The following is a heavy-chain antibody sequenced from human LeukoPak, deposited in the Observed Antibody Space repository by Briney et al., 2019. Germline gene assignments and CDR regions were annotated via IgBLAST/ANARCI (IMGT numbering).Heavy chain of an antibody. Sequence: GESLKISCKGSGYSFTSYWIGWVRQMPGKGLEWMGIIYPGDSDTRYSPSFQGQVTISADKSISTAYLQWSSLKASDTAMYYCARLPNTYYDFWSGYYPINLDYWGQGTLVTVSS. J-gene: IGHJ4*02. D-gene: IGHD3-3*01. CDR3: ARLPNTYYDFWSGYYPINLDY. V-gene: IGHV5-51*01. CDR2: IYPGDSDT. CDR1: GYSFTSYW.